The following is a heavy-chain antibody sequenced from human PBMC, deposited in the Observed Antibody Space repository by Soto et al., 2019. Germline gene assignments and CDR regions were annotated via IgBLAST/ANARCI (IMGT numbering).Heavy chain of an antibody. CDR3: ARGYCNGGSRYPGIY. J-gene: IGHJ4*02. CDR1: GFTFNSYS. V-gene: IGHV3-48*02. Sequence: EVHLVESGGGSVQPGGSLRLSCAASGFTFNSYSMHWVRQAPGKGLEWVSYITGSSSAIYYADSVKGRFTISRDNAKNSRSLQMNSLRDEDTAVYYCARGYCNGGSRYPGIYWGQGTLVSVSS. D-gene: IGHD2-15*01. CDR2: ITGSSSAI.